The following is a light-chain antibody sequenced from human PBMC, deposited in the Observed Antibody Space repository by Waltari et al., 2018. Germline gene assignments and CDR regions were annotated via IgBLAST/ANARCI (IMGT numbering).Light chain of an antibody. Sequence: DIVLTQSPGTLSLSPGEKAILSCRASQSLNVAYVPWYQHKSGQAPRLLIYGALYKAADIPDRFRGSGSGTDFTLTITRLEPDDFAVYYCQQYDTSPGTFGQGTRLEMK. CDR1: QSLNVAY. CDR2: GAL. V-gene: IGKV3-20*01. CDR3: QQYDTSPGT. J-gene: IGKJ2*01.